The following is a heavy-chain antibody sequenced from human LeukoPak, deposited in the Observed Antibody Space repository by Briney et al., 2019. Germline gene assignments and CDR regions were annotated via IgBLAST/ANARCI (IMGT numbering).Heavy chain of an antibody. Sequence: PGGSLRLSCAASGFTFSDYYMSWIRQAPGKGLEWVSYISSSGSTIYYADSVKGRFTISRDNAKNSLYLQMNSLRAEDTAVYYCATLAAADSYYYYYMDVWGKGTTVTVSS. J-gene: IGHJ6*03. CDR1: GFTFSDYY. D-gene: IGHD6-13*01. V-gene: IGHV3-11*04. CDR3: ATLAAADSYYYYYMDV. CDR2: ISSSGSTI.